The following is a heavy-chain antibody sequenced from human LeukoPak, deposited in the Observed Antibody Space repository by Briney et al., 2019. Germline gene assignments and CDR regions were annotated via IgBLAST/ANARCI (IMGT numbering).Heavy chain of an antibody. J-gene: IGHJ3*02. D-gene: IGHD6-6*01. CDR2: ISGAGGEI. Sequence: YPGGSLRLSCAASGFTFSSYVMNWVRQAPGTGPDWVASISGAGGEIFYADSVKGRFTISRDNSKDTLYLQMNSLRADDTALYYCVRRDIYTTSSWGAFDSWGQGTLVTVSS. CDR3: VRRDIYTTSSWGAFDS. CDR1: GFTFSSYV. V-gene: IGHV3-23*01.